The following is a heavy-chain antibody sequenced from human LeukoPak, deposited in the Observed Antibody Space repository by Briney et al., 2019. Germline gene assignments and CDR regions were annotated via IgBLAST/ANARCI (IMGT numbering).Heavy chain of an antibody. Sequence: GASVKVSCKASGYSFTSYYMHWVRQAPGQGLEWMGVINPSAGSTSYAQKFQGRVIMTTDTSTSTVYMELNSLTSEDTAVYYCARDHSGSQHWFDPWGQGTLVTVSS. CDR2: INPSAGST. CDR3: ARDHSGSQHWFDP. J-gene: IGHJ5*02. CDR1: GYSFTSYY. D-gene: IGHD1-26*01. V-gene: IGHV1-46*01.